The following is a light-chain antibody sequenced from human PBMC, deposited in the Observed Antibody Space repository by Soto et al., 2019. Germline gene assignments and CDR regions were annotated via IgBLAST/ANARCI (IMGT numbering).Light chain of an antibody. J-gene: IGLJ1*01. V-gene: IGLV1-51*01. CDR1: SSNIGGNS. CDR3: GSWDSSLSAYV. CDR2: DDD. Sequence: QSVLTQPPSVSAAPGQRVTISCSGSSSNIGGNSVSWYQQLPGTAPKLLIYDDDKRPSGIPDRSSGSKSGTSATLGITGFQTGDEADHYCGSWDSSLSAYVFGTGTKSPS.